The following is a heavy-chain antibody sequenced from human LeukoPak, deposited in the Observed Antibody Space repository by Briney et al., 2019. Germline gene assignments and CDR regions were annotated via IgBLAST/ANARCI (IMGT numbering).Heavy chain of an antibody. J-gene: IGHJ4*02. CDR3: ARGDSSSSLFLDY. D-gene: IGHD6-6*01. Sequence: SETLSLTCTVSGGSISSYYWSWIRQPPGKGLEWIGYIYYSGSTNYNPSLKSRVTISVDTSKNQFSLKLSSVTAADTAVYYCARGDSSSSLFLDYWGQGTLVTVSS. CDR2: IYYSGST. CDR1: GGSISSYY. V-gene: IGHV4-59*01.